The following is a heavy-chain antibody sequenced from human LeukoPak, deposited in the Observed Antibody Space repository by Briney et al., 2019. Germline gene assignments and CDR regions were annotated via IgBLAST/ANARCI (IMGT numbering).Heavy chain of an antibody. J-gene: IGHJ6*03. V-gene: IGHV4-39*01. D-gene: IGHD2-15*01. CDR3: ARHRGGGGYHYMDV. CDR1: GGSLGRSNTY. CDR2: ILHSGYT. Sequence: PSDTLSLTCTVSGGSLGRSNTYWGWIRQTPGKGLEWLGTILHSGYTYNNPSLKSRVTMSVDSSKNQSSLSLSSVTAADTAVYFCARHRGGGGYHYMDVWGKGTTVIVFS.